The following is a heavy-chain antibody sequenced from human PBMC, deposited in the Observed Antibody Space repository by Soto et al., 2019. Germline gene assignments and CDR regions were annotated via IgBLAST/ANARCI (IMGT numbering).Heavy chain of an antibody. V-gene: IGHV4-39*01. CDR3: ARHTPAISISDH. J-gene: IGHJ4*02. CDR2: IYYSGNT. D-gene: IGHD2-15*01. CDR1: GGTISSSSYY. Sequence: QLHLQESGPGLVKTSETRSLTCTVTGGTISSSSYYWGWIRQPPGKGLEWIGSIYYSGNTYYNPSLKSRVTISVDTSKNQFSLKLSSVTAADTAVYYCARHTPAISISDHWGQGTLVTVSS.